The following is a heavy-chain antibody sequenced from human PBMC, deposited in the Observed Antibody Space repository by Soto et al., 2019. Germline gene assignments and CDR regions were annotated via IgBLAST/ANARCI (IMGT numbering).Heavy chain of an antibody. CDR1: GYTFTSYG. J-gene: IGHJ4*02. V-gene: IGHV1-18*01. D-gene: IGHD2-8*01. CDR3: ARALYYYANTPLAF. Sequence: QVHLEQSGPEVKKPGASVKVSCKASGYTFTSYGISWVRLAPGQGLEWMGWINIYGGGTNYAQKYQARVTMTSDTSTNTVSLEMRSLTSDDTPIYYCARALYYYANTPLAFWGQGTLVTVSS. CDR2: INIYGGGT.